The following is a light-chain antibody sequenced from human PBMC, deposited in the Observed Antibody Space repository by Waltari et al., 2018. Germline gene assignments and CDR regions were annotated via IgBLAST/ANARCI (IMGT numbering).Light chain of an antibody. J-gene: IGKJ1*01. V-gene: IGKV3D-15*01. Sequence: EIVMTQSPATLSVSPGERATLSCTASQSISDSLGWYQQRPGQAPRLLIYGASTRATGIPARCSGSGSGTEFTLTISSLQSEDFAVYYCHQYKIWPEAFGQGTKVEIK. CDR1: QSISDS. CDR3: HQYKIWPEA. CDR2: GAS.